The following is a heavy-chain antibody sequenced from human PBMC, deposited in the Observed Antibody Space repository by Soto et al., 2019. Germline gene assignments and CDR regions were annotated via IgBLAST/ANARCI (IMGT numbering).Heavy chain of an antibody. CDR2: IQSGGPT. J-gene: IGHJ6*02. V-gene: IGHV3-66*04. D-gene: IGHD6-13*01. CDR1: GFTVSSKY. CDR3: ARHGIAAAGQPVVTARDGRVLRYYGMDV. Sequence: GGSLRLSCAASGFTVSSKYMSWVRQAPGKGLEWVSLIQSGGPTYYADSVKGGFTISRDTSENTVHLQMDSLRAEDTAVYYCARHGIAAAGQPVVTARDGRVLRYYGMDVWGQGTTVTVSS.